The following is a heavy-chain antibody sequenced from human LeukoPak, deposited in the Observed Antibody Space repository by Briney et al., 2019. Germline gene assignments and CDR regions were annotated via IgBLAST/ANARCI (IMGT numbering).Heavy chain of an antibody. D-gene: IGHD3-22*01. Sequence: SATLSLTCTVSGGSVGSGTYYWSWIRQSPGKGLEWIGNVYYSGSAYYNPSLKSRVTISVDTSKNQFSLKLSSVTAADTAVYYCARVEYYYDSSGYYFHHWGQGTLVTVSS. J-gene: IGHJ1*01. CDR2: VYYSGSA. V-gene: IGHV4-39*07. CDR1: GGSVGSGTYY. CDR3: ARVEYYYDSSGYYFHH.